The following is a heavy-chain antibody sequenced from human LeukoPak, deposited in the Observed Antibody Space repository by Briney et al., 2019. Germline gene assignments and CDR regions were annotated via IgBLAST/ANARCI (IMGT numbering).Heavy chain of an antibody. V-gene: IGHV4-30-2*01. Sequence: PSQTLSLTCTVSGGSINSGGYYWSWLRQPPGKGLEWIGYIFQSGSTYYNPSLKSRVTISVDRSKTQFYLNLTSVTAADTAVYYCVRHLPCFGCYYYYMDVWGRGTTVTVSS. CDR1: GGSINSGGYY. CDR3: VRHLPCFGCYYYYMDV. D-gene: IGHD6-19*01. J-gene: IGHJ6*03. CDR2: IFQSGST.